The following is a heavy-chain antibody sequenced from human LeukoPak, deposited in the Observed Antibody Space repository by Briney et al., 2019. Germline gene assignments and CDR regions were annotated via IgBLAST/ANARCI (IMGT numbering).Heavy chain of an antibody. V-gene: IGHV3-23*01. CDR3: AKDQYCSGGSCYLPS. D-gene: IGHD2-15*01. J-gene: IGHJ5*02. CDR1: GFTFSSYA. CDR2: ISGSGGST. Sequence: PGGSLRLSCEASGFTFSSYAMSWVRQAPGKGLEWVSAISGSGGSTYYADSVKGRFTISRDNSKNTLYLQVNSLRAEDTAVYYCAKDQYCSGGSCYLPSWGQGTLVTVSS.